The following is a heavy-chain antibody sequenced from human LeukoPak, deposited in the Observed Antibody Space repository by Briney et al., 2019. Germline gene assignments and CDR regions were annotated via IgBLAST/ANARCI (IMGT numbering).Heavy chain of an antibody. CDR1: GFTFRSYS. CDR2: ISSSSSYI. CDR3: ARGSPEGSSGKLYYFDY. V-gene: IGHV3-21*01. Sequence: GGSLRLSCAVSGFTFRSYSMNWVRQAPGKGLEWVSSISSSSSYIYYADSVKGRFTISRDNAKNSLYLQMNSLRAEDTAVYYCARGSPEGSSGKLYYFDYWGQGTLVTVSS. J-gene: IGHJ4*02. D-gene: IGHD6-13*01.